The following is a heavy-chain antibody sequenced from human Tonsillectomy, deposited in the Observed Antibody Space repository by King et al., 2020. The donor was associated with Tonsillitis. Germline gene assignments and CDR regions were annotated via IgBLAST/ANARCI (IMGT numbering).Heavy chain of an antibody. V-gene: IGHV1-2*02. CDR2: IHPNSGDT. D-gene: IGHD1-1*01. Sequence: VQLVESGAEVKKPGASMKVSCKSSGYTFTGHYIHWVRQAPGQGLEWMGWIHPNSGDTKFPQKFQARVTMTRDMSISTAYMELSRLRSDDTAIYYCAYSQTVTTPGYNWFDPWGQGTLVTVSS. J-gene: IGHJ5*02. CDR3: AYSQTVTTPGYNWFDP. CDR1: GYTFTGHY.